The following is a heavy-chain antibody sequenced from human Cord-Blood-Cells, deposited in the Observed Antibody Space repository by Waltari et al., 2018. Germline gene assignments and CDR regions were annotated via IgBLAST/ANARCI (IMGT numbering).Heavy chain of an antibody. J-gene: IGHJ6*03. D-gene: IGHD2-2*01. CDR1: GGSFSGYY. Sequence: QVQLQQWGAGLLKPSETLSLTCAVYGGSFSGYYWSWIRQPPGKGLEWIGEINHSGSTNYNPSRKSRSTISVDTSKNQCSLKLSSVTAADTAVYYCASTVVPAAIGDYYYYYRDVWGKGTTVTVSS. V-gene: IGHV4-34*01. CDR3: ASTVVPAAIGDYYYYYRDV. CDR2: INHSGST.